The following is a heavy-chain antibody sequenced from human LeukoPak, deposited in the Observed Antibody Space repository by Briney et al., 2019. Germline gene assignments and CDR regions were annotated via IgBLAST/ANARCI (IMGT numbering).Heavy chain of an antibody. V-gene: IGHV1-2*02. D-gene: IGHD1-26*01. Sequence: ASVKVSRKASGYTFTGYYMHWVRQAPGQGLEWMGWINPNSGGTNYAQKFQGRVTMTRDTSISAAYMELNRLRSDDTAVYYCARGGQWSPYGMDAWGQGTTVTVSS. J-gene: IGHJ6*02. CDR1: GYTFTGYY. CDR3: ARGGQWSPYGMDA. CDR2: INPNSGGT.